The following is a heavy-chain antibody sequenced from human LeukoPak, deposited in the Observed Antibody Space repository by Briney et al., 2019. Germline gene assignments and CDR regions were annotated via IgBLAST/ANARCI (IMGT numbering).Heavy chain of an antibody. CDR2: INPSGGST. CDR1: GYTFTSYY. V-gene: IGHV1-46*01. CDR3: ATSLPVGYYDFWSGYLPFDY. Sequence: GASVKVSCKASGYTFTSYYMHWVRQAPGQGLEWMGIINPSGGSTSYAQKFQGRVTMTRDTSTSTVYMELSSLRSEDTAVYYCATSLPVGYYDFWSGYLPFDYWGQGTLVTVSS. J-gene: IGHJ4*02. D-gene: IGHD3-3*01.